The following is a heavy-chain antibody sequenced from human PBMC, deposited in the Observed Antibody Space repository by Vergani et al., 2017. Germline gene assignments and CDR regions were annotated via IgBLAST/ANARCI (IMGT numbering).Heavy chain of an antibody. CDR1: GYTFTDYL. J-gene: IGHJ4*02. D-gene: IGHD2-2*03. CDR2: VYPGDSDT. V-gene: IGHV5-51*03. CDR3: ARLDNTKYFDS. Sequence: EVQLVPSGAEVKKPSESLIISCQLSGYTFTDYLIGWVRQRPGKGLEWMGIVYPGDSDTRYSPSFEGQVTFSVDKSITTAYLHWSSLKASDTATYYCARLDNTKYFDSWGQGTLVTVSS.